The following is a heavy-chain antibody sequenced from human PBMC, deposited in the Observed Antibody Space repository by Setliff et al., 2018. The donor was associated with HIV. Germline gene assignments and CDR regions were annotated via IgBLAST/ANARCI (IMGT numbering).Heavy chain of an antibody. CDR3: ARHSPSDY. CDR1: GDSISTDY. Sequence: PSETLSLTCTVSGDSISTDYWTWIRQPPGKGLEWIGDIYNSASTSYNPSLKSRVTISVDTSKNQFSLKLSSVTAADTAVYYCARHSPSDYWGQVTLVTVPQ. V-gene: IGHV4-59*08. J-gene: IGHJ4*02. CDR2: IYNSAST.